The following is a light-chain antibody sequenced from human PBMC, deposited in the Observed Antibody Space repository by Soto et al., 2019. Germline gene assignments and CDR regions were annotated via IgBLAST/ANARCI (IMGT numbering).Light chain of an antibody. J-gene: IGKJ1*01. V-gene: IGKV3-15*01. Sequence: EIVMTQSPATLSVSPGERATLSCRASQSVTSNLAWYQHKPGQAPRLLIYGASTRATGIPARFSGSGSGTAFTLTISSLLSEDFAVYYCQHYSNWPPWTFGQGTKVEIK. CDR1: QSVTSN. CDR2: GAS. CDR3: QHYSNWPPWT.